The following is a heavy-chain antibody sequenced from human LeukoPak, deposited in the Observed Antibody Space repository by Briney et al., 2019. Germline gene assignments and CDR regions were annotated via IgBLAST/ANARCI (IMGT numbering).Heavy chain of an antibody. CDR3: ARIRPRAAADY. J-gene: IGHJ4*02. D-gene: IGHD6-13*01. Sequence: GGSLRLSCAASGFTVSSNYMSWVRQAPGKGLEWVSVIYSGGSTNYADSVKGRFTISRDNSKNTLYLQMNSLRAEDTAVYYCARIRPRAAADYWGQGTLVTVSS. V-gene: IGHV3-53*01. CDR1: GFTVSSNY. CDR2: IYSGGST.